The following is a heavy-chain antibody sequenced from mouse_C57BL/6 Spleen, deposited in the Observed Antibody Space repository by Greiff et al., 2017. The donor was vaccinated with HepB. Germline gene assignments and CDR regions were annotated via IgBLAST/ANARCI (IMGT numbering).Heavy chain of an antibody. J-gene: IGHJ3*01. CDR3: ARCPLYDYDEAWFAY. CDR2: IRNKANGYTT. V-gene: IGHV7-3*01. D-gene: IGHD2-4*01. Sequence: EVMLVESGGGLVQPGGSLSLSCAASGFTFTDYYMSWVRQPPGKALEWLGFIRNKANGYTTEYSASVKGRFTISRDNSQSILYLQMNALRAEDSATYYCARCPLYDYDEAWFAYWGQGTLVTVSA. CDR1: GFTFTDYY.